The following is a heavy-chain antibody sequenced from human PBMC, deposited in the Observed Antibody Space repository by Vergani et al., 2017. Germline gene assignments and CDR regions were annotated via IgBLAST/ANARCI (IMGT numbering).Heavy chain of an antibody. CDR2: IDRNYGVK. CDR1: GFTFQAFA. Sequence: VEAGGGLVQPGGSLRLSCTASGFTFQAFAFHWVRQVSGRGLEWVSGIDRNYGVKNGNSFECRFSISRDNSKNTLYLEMNSLRVEDTAVYYCARDSLGNCHVISCDEVDYWGQGTLVTVSS. J-gene: IGHJ4*02. V-gene: IGHV3-9*01. CDR3: ARDSLGNCHVISCDEVDY. D-gene: IGHD2-2*01.